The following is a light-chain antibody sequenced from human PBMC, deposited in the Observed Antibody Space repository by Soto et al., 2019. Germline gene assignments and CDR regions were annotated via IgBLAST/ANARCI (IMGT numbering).Light chain of an antibody. CDR2: AAS. J-gene: IGKJ1*01. CDR3: QQRSNWPRT. V-gene: IGKV3D-20*02. Sequence: EIVLTQSPVTLSLSPGEGATLSCRASQTVSKNYLAWYHQKPGQAPRLLIYAASTRATGIPDRFSGSGSGTDFTLTISSLEPEDFAVYYCQQRSNWPRTFGQGTKVDI. CDR1: QTVSKNY.